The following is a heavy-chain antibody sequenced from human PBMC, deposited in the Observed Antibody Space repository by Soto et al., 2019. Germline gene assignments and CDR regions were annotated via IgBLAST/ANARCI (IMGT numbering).Heavy chain of an antibody. CDR3: ARINYGDYAYWFDP. CDR2: IFSNDEK. Sequence: SGPTLVNPTEPLTLTCSVSGFSLSNARMRVSWIRQPPGKALEWLAHIFSNDEKSYSTSLKSRLTISKDTSKSQVVLTMTNMDPVDTATYYCARINYGDYAYWFDPWGQGTLVTVSS. V-gene: IGHV2-26*01. J-gene: IGHJ5*02. D-gene: IGHD4-17*01. CDR1: GFSLSNARMR.